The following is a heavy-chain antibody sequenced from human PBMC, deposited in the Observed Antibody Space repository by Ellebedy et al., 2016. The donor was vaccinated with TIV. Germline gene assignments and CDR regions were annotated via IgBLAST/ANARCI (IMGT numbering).Heavy chain of an antibody. Sequence: AASVKVSCKASGYTFTSYAMHWVRQAPGQRLEWMGWINAGNGNTKYSQKFQGRVTITRDTSASTAYMELSSLRSEDTAVYYCARDRLRLCTNGICEEYWGQGTLVTVSS. CDR3: ARDRLRLCTNGICEEY. CDR2: INAGNGNT. V-gene: IGHV1-3*01. J-gene: IGHJ4*02. D-gene: IGHD2-8*01. CDR1: GYTFTSYA.